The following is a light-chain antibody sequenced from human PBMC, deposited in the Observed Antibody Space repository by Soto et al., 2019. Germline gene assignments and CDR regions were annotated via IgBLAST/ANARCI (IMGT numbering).Light chain of an antibody. CDR1: SSDVGSYNL. J-gene: IGLJ2*01. CDR2: EVT. CDR3: CAYAGSSTFVI. V-gene: IGLV2-23*02. Sequence: QSALTQPASVSGSPGQSITISCTGTSSDVGSYNLVSWYQQHPGKVPKLMIYEVTKRPSGVSNRFSGSKSGNTASLTISGLQAEDEADYYCCAYAGSSTFVIFGGGTKVTV.